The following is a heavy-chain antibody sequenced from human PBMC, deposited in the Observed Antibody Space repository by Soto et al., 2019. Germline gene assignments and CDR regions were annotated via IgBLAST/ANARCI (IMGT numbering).Heavy chain of an antibody. CDR2: IIPLFRTP. V-gene: IGHV1-69*12. Sequence: QVQLVQSGAEMKEPGSSVKVSCKTSGGTFSSSAISWLRQAPGQGLEWMGGIIPLFRTPDYAQKFQGRVTIAADESTSTAYMELSSLRSEDTAVYYWARDNDRLQLGRNYYYILEVWGQGTTITVSS. CDR3: ARDNDRLQLGRNYYYILEV. D-gene: IGHD4-4*01. J-gene: IGHJ6*02. CDR1: GGTFSSSA.